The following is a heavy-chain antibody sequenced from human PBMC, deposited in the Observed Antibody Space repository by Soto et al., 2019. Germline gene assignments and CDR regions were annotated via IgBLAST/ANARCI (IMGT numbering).Heavy chain of an antibody. Sequence: SVKVSCKASGFTFTSSAVQWVRQARGQRLEWIGWIVVGSGNTNYAQKFQERVTITRDMSTSTAYMELSSLRSEDTAVYYRAADYSVTFGGVIVIGFDAFDIWGQGTMVTVSS. CDR1: GFTFTSSA. V-gene: IGHV1-58*01. D-gene: IGHD3-16*02. CDR3: AADYSVTFGGVIVIGFDAFDI. CDR2: IVVGSGNT. J-gene: IGHJ3*02.